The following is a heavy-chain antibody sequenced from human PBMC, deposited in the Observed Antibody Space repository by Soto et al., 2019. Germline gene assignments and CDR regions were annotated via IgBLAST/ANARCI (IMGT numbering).Heavy chain of an antibody. CDR1: GFTLRTYG. V-gene: IGHV3-30*18. CDR2: ISFDSTKT. D-gene: IGHD4-17*01. J-gene: IGHJ4*02. CDR3: AKDFYTVGGSPAPRPHYFDS. Sequence: QVQLVESGGGVVPPGRSLRLSCAASGFTLRTYGMHWVRQAPGKGLEWVSLISFDSTKTYYADSVRGRFTISRDTSKNTLYLQMNSLTPEDTAVYYCAKDFYTVGGSPAPRPHYFDSWGQGTLVTVSS.